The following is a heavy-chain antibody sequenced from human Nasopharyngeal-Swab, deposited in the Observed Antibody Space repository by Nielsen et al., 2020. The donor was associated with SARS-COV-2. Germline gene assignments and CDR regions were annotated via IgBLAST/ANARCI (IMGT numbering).Heavy chain of an antibody. D-gene: IGHD6-6*01. CDR3: ARGRGSIAARHWYYGMDV. J-gene: IGHJ6*02. Sequence: SETPSLTCSVSGGSISGYYWSWIRQPPGKGLERIGYVYFSGSTNYNPSLKSRVTISVDTSKNQFSLKLTSVTAADTAVYYCARGRGSIAARHWYYGMDVWGQGTTVTVSS. CDR1: GGSISGYY. CDR2: VYFSGST. V-gene: IGHV4-59*13.